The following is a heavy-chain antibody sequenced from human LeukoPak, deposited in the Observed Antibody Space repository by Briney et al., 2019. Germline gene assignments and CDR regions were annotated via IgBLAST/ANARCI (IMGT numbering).Heavy chain of an antibody. J-gene: IGHJ5*02. D-gene: IGHD1-26*01. CDR2: INPNSGGT. CDR1: GYTFTGYY. Sequence: ASVKVSCKASGYTFTGYYMHWVRQAPGQGLEWMGWINPNSGGTNYAQKFQGRVTMTRDTSISTAYMELSRLRSDDTAVYYCARDDRYSYNWFDPWGQGTLVTVSS. CDR3: ARDDRYSYNWFDP. V-gene: IGHV1-2*02.